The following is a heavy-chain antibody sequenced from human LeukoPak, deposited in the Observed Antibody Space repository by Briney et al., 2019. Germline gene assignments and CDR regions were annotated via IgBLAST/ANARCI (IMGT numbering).Heavy chain of an antibody. CDR1: GYTLTSYH. CDR2: MNPNSGNT. CDR3: ARGSGCSGGSCSYYYFDY. D-gene: IGHD2-15*01. J-gene: IGHJ4*02. Sequence: GASVKVSCKASGYTLTSYHINWVRQATGQGLEWMGWMNPNSGNTGYAQKFQGRVTMTRNTSISTAYMELSSLRSEDTAVYYCARGSGCSGGSCSYYYFDYWGQGTLVTVSS. V-gene: IGHV1-8*01.